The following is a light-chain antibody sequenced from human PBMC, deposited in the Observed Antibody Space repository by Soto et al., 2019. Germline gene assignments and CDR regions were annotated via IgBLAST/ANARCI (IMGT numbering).Light chain of an antibody. V-gene: IGKV3-20*01. CDR2: GAS. Sequence: IVLTQFPGTLSLSPGDRATLSCRASQSVSSNYLAWYQQKPGQAPRLLIFGASIRATGLPDRFSGSGSGTDFTLTISRLEPEDFAVYYCQQYGSSPGTFGQGTKVDIK. CDR3: QQYGSSPGT. J-gene: IGKJ1*01. CDR1: QSVSSNY.